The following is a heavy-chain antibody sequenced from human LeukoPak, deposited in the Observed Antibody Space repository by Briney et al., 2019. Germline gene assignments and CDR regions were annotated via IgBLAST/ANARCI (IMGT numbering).Heavy chain of an antibody. CDR2: IYYSGST. J-gene: IGHJ4*02. V-gene: IGHV4-59*01. CDR3: ARLPGSSSH. D-gene: IGHD6-6*01. Sequence: PSETLSLTCTVSGGSISSYYWSWIRQPPGKGLEWIGYIYYSGSTNYNPSLKSRVTISVDTSKNQSSLKLSSVTAADTAVYYCARLPGSSSHWGQGTLVTVSS. CDR1: GGSISSYY.